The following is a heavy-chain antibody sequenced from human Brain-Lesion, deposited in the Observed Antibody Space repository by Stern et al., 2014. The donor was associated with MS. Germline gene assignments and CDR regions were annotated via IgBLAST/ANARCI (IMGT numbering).Heavy chain of an antibody. J-gene: IGHJ5*02. V-gene: IGHV4-39*01. CDR1: GGSVSSTSYA. D-gene: IGHD2-15*01. CDR2: IYYSGNT. CDR3: AGEEDIRYCSGGSCTGNWFDP. Sequence: QLQLQESGPGLVKPSETLSLTCTVAGGSVSSTSYAWAWIRQPPGKGLGWIGTIYYSGNTYYSPSLKSRLTISLDTPKNTFSLHLRFGTAADTAVYYCAGEEDIRYCSGGSCTGNWFDPWGQGTLVTVSS.